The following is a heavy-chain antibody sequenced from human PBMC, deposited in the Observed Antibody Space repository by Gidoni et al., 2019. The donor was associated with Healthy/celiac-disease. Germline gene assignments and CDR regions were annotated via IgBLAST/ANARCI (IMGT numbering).Heavy chain of an antibody. CDR2: INHSGST. D-gene: IGHD5-18*01. CDR1: GGSFSGYY. Sequence: QVQLQQWGAGLWQPSETRSLTCALYGGSFSGYYWSWIRQPPGKGLEWIGEINHSGSTNYNPSLKSRVTISVYTSKNQFSLMLSSVTAADTAVYYCAREGGYSYVWGQGPLVTVSS. CDR3: AREGGYSYV. V-gene: IGHV4-34*01. J-gene: IGHJ4*02.